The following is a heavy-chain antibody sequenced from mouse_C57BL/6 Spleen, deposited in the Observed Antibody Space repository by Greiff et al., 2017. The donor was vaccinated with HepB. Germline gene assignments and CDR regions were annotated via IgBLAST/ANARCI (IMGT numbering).Heavy chain of an antibody. CDR1: GFTFTDYY. J-gene: IGHJ4*01. D-gene: IGHD1-1*02. Sequence: EVMLVESGGGLVQPGGSLSLSCAASGFTFTDYYMSWVRQPPGKALEWLGFIRNKANGYTTEYSASVKGRFTISRDNSQSILYLQMNALRAEDSATYYCARWPGGGYYDAMDYWGQGTSVTVSS. CDR3: ARWPGGGYYDAMDY. CDR2: IRNKANGYTT. V-gene: IGHV7-3*01.